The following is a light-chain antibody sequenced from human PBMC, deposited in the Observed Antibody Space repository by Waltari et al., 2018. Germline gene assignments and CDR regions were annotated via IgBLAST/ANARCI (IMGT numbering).Light chain of an antibody. Sequence: DIVMTQFPDSLAVSLGARASINCKSSQSILYSSNNKNYLAWYQQKPGQSPKLLIYWASTRGSWVPDRFIGSGSGTDFTLTISSLQAEDVAVYYCQQYYGTPPTFGRGTKVEIK. CDR1: QSILYSSNNKNY. V-gene: IGKV4-1*01. J-gene: IGKJ1*01. CDR2: WAS. CDR3: QQYYGTPPT.